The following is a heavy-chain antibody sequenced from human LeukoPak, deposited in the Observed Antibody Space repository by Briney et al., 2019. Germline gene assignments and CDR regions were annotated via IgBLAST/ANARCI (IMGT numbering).Heavy chain of an antibody. V-gene: IGHV3-48*03. J-gene: IGHJ5*02. D-gene: IGHD3-10*01. Sequence: PGGSLRLSCGASGFTFRSYEMNWVRLAPGKGLEWLSYISPSGSTIYYADSVKGRFTISRDNSKNTLYLQMNSLRAEDTAVYYCAKDRLGRITYPFDPWGQGTLVTVSS. CDR2: ISPSGSTI. CDR1: GFTFRSYE. CDR3: AKDRLGRITYPFDP.